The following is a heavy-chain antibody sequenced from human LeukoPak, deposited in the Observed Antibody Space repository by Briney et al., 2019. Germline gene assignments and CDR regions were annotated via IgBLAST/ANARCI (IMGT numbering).Heavy chain of an antibody. Sequence: PGGSLRLSCAASGFIFSDYFMSWIRQAPGKGLEWVSAISGSGDFAYYADSVKGRFTISRDNSKNTLYLQMNSLRAEDTAVYYCAKEHSSGWSRNAFDIWGQGTMVTVSS. V-gene: IGHV3-23*01. CDR2: ISGSGDFA. CDR1: GFIFSDYF. J-gene: IGHJ3*02. D-gene: IGHD6-19*01. CDR3: AKEHSSGWSRNAFDI.